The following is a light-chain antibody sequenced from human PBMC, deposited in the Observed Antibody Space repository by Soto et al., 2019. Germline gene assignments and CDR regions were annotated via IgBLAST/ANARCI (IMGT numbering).Light chain of an antibody. J-gene: IGLJ2*01. CDR1: SSDVGGYNF. CDR2: DVT. V-gene: IGLV2-11*01. Sequence: QSALTQPRSVSGSPGQSVTISCTGTSSDVGGYNFVSWYQHHPGKAPKLMIYDVTNRPSGVPDRFSGSKSGNTASLTISGLQAEDEADYFCCSYAGSYTLVFGGGTKVTVL. CDR3: CSYAGSYTLV.